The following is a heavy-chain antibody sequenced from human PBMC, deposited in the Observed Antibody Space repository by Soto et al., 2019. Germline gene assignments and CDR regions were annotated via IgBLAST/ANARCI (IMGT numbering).Heavy chain of an antibody. V-gene: IGHV4-31*03. CDR1: GDSISRNGYF. CDR3: ARGTMLRGPGYYYAMDV. J-gene: IGHJ6*02. D-gene: IGHD3-10*01. Sequence: SETLSLTCSVSGDSISRNGYFWTWIRQHTGKGLEWIGYIYYDGRSYYTPSLKSRVIISVDTSKNQFSMNLTAVTAADTAVYYCARGTMLRGPGYYYAMDVWGQGTTVTVSS. CDR2: IYYDGRS.